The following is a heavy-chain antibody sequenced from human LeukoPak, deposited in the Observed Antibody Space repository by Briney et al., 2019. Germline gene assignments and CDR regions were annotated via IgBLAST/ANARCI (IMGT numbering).Heavy chain of an antibody. V-gene: IGHV3-23*01. CDR2: ISGSGGST. D-gene: IGHD3-10*01. CDR3: AKDRLAYYYGSGSYYHDAFDI. CDR1: GFTFSSYA. Sequence: GRSLRLSCAASGFTFSSYAMSWVRQAPEKGLEWVSAISGSGGSTYYADSVKGRFTISRDNSKNTLYLQMNSLRAEDTAVYYCAKDRLAYYYGSGSYYHDAFDIWGQGTMVTVSS. J-gene: IGHJ3*02.